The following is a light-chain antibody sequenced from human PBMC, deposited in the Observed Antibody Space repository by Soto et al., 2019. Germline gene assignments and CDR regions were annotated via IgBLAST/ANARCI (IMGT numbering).Light chain of an antibody. CDR1: QSVSNY. Sequence: EIVLTQSPATLSLSPGERATLSCRASQSVSNYLAWYQQKPGQAPRLLIYDASNRASGIPARFSGSGSGTDFTLTISSLDPEDFAVYYCQQRSNGPPVTFGGGTKVDIK. J-gene: IGKJ4*01. V-gene: IGKV3-11*01. CDR3: QQRSNGPPVT. CDR2: DAS.